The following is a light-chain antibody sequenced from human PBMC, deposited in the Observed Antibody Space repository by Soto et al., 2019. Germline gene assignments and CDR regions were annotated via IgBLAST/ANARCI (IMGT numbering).Light chain of an antibody. Sequence: EIVMTQSPATLSVAAGERATLSCRASQSVTDNLAWYQQKPGQAPRLLIYGASTRYTGVPARFSGGGSETEFTLTISSLQYEDFAVYYCQQYKDWPRTFGQGTKVEIK. CDR2: GAS. J-gene: IGKJ1*01. CDR3: QQYKDWPRT. V-gene: IGKV3-15*01. CDR1: QSVTDN.